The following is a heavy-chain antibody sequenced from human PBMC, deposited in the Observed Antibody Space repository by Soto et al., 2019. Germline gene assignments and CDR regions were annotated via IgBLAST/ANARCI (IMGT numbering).Heavy chain of an antibody. CDR1: GFTFSSYG. J-gene: IGHJ4*02. CDR2: ISYDGSNK. CDR3: AKDSYHRIAAAGSPFDY. D-gene: IGHD6-13*01. Sequence: GSLRLSCAASGFTFSSYGMHWVRQAPGKGLEWVAVISYDGSNKYYADSVKGRFTISRDNSKNTLYLQMNSLRAEDTAVYYCAKDSYHRIAAAGSPFDYWGQGTLVTVSS. V-gene: IGHV3-30*18.